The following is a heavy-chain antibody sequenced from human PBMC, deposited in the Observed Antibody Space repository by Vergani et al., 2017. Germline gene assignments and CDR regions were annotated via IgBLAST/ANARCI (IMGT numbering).Heavy chain of an antibody. V-gene: IGHV3-11*04. CDR1: GVKFSDHY. CDR2: ISPGASTV. CDR3: AKYPVISTTRHYYAMDV. D-gene: IGHD1-1*01. J-gene: IGHJ6*02. Sequence: EESGGGSGKPGGALRLSCAASGVKFSDHYMSWIRQAPGKGLEWGSHISPGASTVSYTDSVTGRFTVSRDNDNNSLTLDMTTLRVEDTAVYYCAKYPVISTTRHYYAMDVRGQGTTVTVSS.